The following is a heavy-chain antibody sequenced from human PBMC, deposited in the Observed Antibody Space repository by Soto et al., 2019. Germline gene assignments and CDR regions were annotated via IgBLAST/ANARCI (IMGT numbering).Heavy chain of an antibody. CDR2: INPNSGGT. V-gene: IGHV1-2*02. J-gene: IGHJ4*02. CDR3: ARGGYYYDSSGYFFDY. Sequence: ASVKVSCKASGYTFTGYYMHWVRQAPGQGLEWMGWINPNSGGTNYAQKFQGRVTMTRDTSISTAYMELSRLRSDDTAVYYCARGGYYYDSSGYFFDYWGQGTLVTVPS. D-gene: IGHD3-22*01. CDR1: GYTFTGYY.